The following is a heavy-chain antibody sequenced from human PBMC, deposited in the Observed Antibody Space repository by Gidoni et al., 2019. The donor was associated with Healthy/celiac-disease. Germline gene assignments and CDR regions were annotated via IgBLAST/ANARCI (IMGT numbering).Heavy chain of an antibody. CDR2: INHSGST. CDR3: ARGDTYYDFWSGYSRSNWFDP. D-gene: IGHD3-3*01. CDR1: GGSFSGYY. Sequence: QVQLQQWGAGRLKPSETLSLTCAVYGGSFSGYYWRWIRQPPGKGREWIGEINHSGSTNYNPSLKSRVTISVDTSKNQFSLKLSSVTAADTAVYYCARGDTYYDFWSGYSRSNWFDPWGQGTLVTVSS. J-gene: IGHJ5*02. V-gene: IGHV4-34*01.